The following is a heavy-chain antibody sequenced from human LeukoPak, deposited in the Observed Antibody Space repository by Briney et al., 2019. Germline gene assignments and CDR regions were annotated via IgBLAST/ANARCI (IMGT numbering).Heavy chain of an antibody. D-gene: IGHD6-19*01. CDR3: VRDGGCYKRGLDYYYYYMDV. J-gene: IGHJ6*03. V-gene: IGHV3-20*04. Sequence: GGSLRLSCAASGFTFRTYTMNWVRQAPGKGLEWVSRIHWNSGSTRYVDSVKGRFTISRDNAKNSLYLQMNSLRPEDTAFYYCVRDGGCYKRGLDYYYYYMDVWGKGTTVTVSS. CDR2: IHWNSGST. CDR1: GFTFRTYT.